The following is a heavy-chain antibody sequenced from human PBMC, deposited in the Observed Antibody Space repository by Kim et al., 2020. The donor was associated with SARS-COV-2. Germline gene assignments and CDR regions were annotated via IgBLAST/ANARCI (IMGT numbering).Heavy chain of an antibody. Sequence: YNPSLKSRVTISVDTSKNQFSLKLSSVTAADTAVYYCARDLYYYGSGVDYWGQGTLVTVSS. V-gene: IGHV4-39*07. D-gene: IGHD3-10*01. CDR3: ARDLYYYGSGVDY. J-gene: IGHJ4*02.